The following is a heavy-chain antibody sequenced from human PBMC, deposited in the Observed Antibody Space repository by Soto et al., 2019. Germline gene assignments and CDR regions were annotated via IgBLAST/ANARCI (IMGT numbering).Heavy chain of an antibody. CDR1: GFSLSTSGVG. D-gene: IGHD3-22*01. V-gene: IGHV2-5*02. Sequence: SGPTLVNPTQTLTLTCTFSGFSLSTSGVGVGWIRQPPGKALEWLALIYWDDDKRYSPSLKSRLTITKDTSKNQVVLTMTNMDPVDTATYYCARQASQYYDSSGYYYIDWFDPWGQGPLVTVSS. CDR3: ARQASQYYDSSGYYYIDWFDP. CDR2: IYWDDDK. J-gene: IGHJ5*02.